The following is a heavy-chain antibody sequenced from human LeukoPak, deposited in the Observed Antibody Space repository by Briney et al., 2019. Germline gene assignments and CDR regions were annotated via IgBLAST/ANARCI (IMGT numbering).Heavy chain of an antibody. D-gene: IGHD6-25*01. CDR2: IYDSGTT. CDR1: GGSFGNYY. V-gene: IGHV4-59*01. CDR3: ARDFAAAFDI. J-gene: IGHJ3*02. Sequence: SETLSLTCTVSGGSFGNYYWSWVRQPPGKGLEWIGYIYDSGTTNYNPSLKSRVTISVDTATNQFSLKLRSVTAADTAVYYCARDFAAAFDIWGQGTMVTVSS.